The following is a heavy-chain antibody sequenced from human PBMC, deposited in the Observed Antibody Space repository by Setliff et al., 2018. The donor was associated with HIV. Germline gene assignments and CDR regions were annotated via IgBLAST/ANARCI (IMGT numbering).Heavy chain of an antibody. CDR2: IIPLFGTA. J-gene: IGHJ4*02. CDR3: ARSGSPYGPNSGHLDS. D-gene: IGHD4-17*01. CDR1: GGTFSGFG. V-gene: IGHV1-69*13. Sequence: SVKVSCKASGGTFSGFGISWVRQAPGQGLEWMGGIIPLFGTANYAQNFQDRVTITADESTSTVHMEVTRLTSDDTAMYFCARSGSPYGPNSGHLDSWGQGTLVTVSS.